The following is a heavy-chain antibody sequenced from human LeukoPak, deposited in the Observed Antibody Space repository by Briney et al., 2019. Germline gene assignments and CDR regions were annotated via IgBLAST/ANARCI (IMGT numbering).Heavy chain of an antibody. CDR1: GGSISNYY. CDR3: ARGYGSGTYYFSNEYYFDY. V-gene: IGHV4-59*01. Sequence: SETLSLTCTVSGGSISNYYWSWIRQPPGKGLEWIGFIYNSGITNYNPSLRSRLTISVDTSKNQFSLKLSSVTAADTALYYCARGYGSGTYYFSNEYYFDYWGQGTPVTVSS. D-gene: IGHD3-10*01. CDR2: IYNSGIT. J-gene: IGHJ4*02.